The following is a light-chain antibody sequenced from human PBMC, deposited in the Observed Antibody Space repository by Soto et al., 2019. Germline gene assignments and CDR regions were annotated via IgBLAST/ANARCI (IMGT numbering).Light chain of an antibody. J-gene: IGKJ1*01. CDR1: QSVSSN. V-gene: IGKV3-15*01. CDR2: GAS. Sequence: EIVMTQSPATLSVVRGERATLSCRASQSVSSNLAWYQHKPGQAPRLLTYGASTRATGIPARFSGSGSGTELTLTISSLQPEDFAVYYCQQYGNSPRKFGQGTKVDI. CDR3: QQYGNSPRK.